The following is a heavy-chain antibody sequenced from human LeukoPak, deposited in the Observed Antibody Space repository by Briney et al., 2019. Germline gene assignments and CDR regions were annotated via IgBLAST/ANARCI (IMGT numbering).Heavy chain of an antibody. D-gene: IGHD3-22*01. CDR1: GFTFSSYA. CDR2: ISYDGGNK. Sequence: QAGGSLRLSWAASGFTFSSYAMHWVRQAPGKGLEWVAVISYDGGNKYYADSVKGRFTISRDNSKNTLYLQMNSLRAEDTAVYYCARGGPRITMIVVVPDPYYFDYWGQGTLVTVSS. V-gene: IGHV3-30-3*01. CDR3: ARGGPRITMIVVVPDPYYFDY. J-gene: IGHJ4*02.